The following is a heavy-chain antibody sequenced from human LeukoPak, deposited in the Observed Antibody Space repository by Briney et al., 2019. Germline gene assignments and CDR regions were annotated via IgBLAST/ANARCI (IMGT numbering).Heavy chain of an antibody. D-gene: IGHD3-9*01. CDR2: ISSSGSTI. CDR3: AKDQPRDYDILTGYYGFDY. CDR1: GFTFSSYE. Sequence: PGGSLRLSCAASGFTFSSYEMNWVRQAPGKGLEWVSYISSSGSTIYYADSVKGRFTISRDNAKNSLYLQMNSLRAEDTAVYYCAKDQPRDYDILTGYYGFDYWGQGTLVTVSS. V-gene: IGHV3-48*03. J-gene: IGHJ4*02.